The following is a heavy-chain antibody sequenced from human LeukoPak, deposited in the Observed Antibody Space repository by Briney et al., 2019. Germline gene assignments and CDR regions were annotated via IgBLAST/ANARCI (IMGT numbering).Heavy chain of an antibody. CDR3: ARPVGHDAFDI. Sequence: GGSLRLSCAASGFTFSSYWMHWVRQAPGKGLVWVSRINTDGSSTSYADSVKGRFTISRDNAKNTLYLQMNSLRAEDTAVYYCARPVGHDAFDIWGQGTMVTVSS. CDR1: GFTFSSYW. V-gene: IGHV3-74*01. J-gene: IGHJ3*02. CDR2: INTDGSST.